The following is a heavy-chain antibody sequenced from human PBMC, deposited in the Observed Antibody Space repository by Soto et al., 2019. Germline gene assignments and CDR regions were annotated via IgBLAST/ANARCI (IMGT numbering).Heavy chain of an antibody. CDR2: ISYDGSNK. V-gene: IGHV3-30*18. CDR1: GFTFSSYG. J-gene: IGHJ3*02. CDR3: AKEYYDDSSGYSSDAFDI. Sequence: QVQLVESGGGVVQPGRSLRLSCAASGFTFSSYGMHWVRQAPGKGLEWVAVISYDGSNKYYADSVKGRFTISRDNSKNTLYLQMNSLRAEDTAVYYCAKEYYDDSSGYSSDAFDIWGQGTMVTVSS. D-gene: IGHD3-22*01.